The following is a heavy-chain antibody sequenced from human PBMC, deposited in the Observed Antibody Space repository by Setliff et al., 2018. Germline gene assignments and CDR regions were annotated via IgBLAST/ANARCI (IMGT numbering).Heavy chain of an antibody. D-gene: IGHD3-16*01. CDR1: GGPIRSGTHF. CDR3: ARGGTSENLYAMDV. CDR2: VFFIGGT. V-gene: IGHV4-39*07. J-gene: IGHJ6*02. Sequence: PSETLSLTCTVSGGPIRSGTHFWGWFRQPPGKGLEWIGSVFFIGGTSSNPSLESRVSVSVDSSENQISLKLSSVTAADTAVYYCARGGTSENLYAMDVWGQGTTVTV.